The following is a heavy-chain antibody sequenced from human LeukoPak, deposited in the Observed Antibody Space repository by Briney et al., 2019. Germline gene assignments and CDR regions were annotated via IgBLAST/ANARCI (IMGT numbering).Heavy chain of an antibody. J-gene: IGHJ4*02. Sequence: ASVKVSCKVSGYTLTELSMHWVRQAPGKGLEWMGGFDPEDGETIYAQKFQGRVTMTEDTSTDTAYMELSSLRSEDTAVYYCATGLGYYYDSSGHYWGQGTLVTVSS. V-gene: IGHV1-24*01. CDR2: FDPEDGET. CDR3: ATGLGYYYDSSGHY. CDR1: GYTLTELS. D-gene: IGHD3-22*01.